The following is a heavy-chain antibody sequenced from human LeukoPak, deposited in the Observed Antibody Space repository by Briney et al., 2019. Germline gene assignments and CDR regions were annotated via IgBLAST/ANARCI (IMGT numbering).Heavy chain of an antibody. J-gene: IGHJ3*02. Sequence: SETLSLTCTVSGGSISNYSWSWIRQPAGKGLEWVGRIYISGSTSGRTDYNPSLKSRVIMSVDTSRNQFSLKVNSVTAADTAVYYCARFRDYKEAFDMGGQGTMVTVSS. D-gene: IGHD3-10*01. CDR1: GGSISNYS. CDR2: IYISGST. V-gene: IGHV4-4*07. CDR3: ARFRDYKEAFDM.